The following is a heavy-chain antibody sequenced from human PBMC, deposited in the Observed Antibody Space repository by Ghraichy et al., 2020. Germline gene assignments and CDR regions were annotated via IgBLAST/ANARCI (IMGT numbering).Heavy chain of an antibody. Sequence: SETLSLTCTVSGGSISSYYWSWIRQPPGKGLEWIGYIYYSGSTNYNPSLKSRVTISVDTSKNQFSLKLSSVTAADTAVYYCARVVTYEPSVRSGYFDSWGRGTLVTVSS. CDR3: ARVVTYEPSVRSGYFDS. V-gene: IGHV4-59*01. D-gene: IGHD3-10*01. CDR2: IYYSGST. CDR1: GGSISSYY. J-gene: IGHJ2*01.